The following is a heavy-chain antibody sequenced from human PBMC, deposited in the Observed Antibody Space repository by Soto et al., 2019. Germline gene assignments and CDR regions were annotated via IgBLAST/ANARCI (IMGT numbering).Heavy chain of an antibody. CDR2: IYYSGST. Sequence: LIHHPPGKELEWIGSIYYSGSTYYNPSLKSRVTISVDTSKNQFSLKLSSVTAADTAVYYCARQLETAGIHWLDTWAQGTLRTVSS. J-gene: IGHJ5*02. D-gene: IGHD2-2*02. V-gene: IGHV4-39*01. CDR3: ARQLETAGIHWLDT.